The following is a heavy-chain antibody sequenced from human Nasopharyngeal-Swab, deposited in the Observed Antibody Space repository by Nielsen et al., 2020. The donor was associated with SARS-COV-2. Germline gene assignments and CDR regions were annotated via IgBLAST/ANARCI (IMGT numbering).Heavy chain of an antibody. D-gene: IGHD3-16*02. CDR3: AKAAGLGDYVWGSYRYGYYFDS. Sequence: GESLKISCAASGFTFSSYAMSWVRQAPGKGPEWVSAISGSGGSTYYADSVKGRFTISRDNSKNTMCLQMNSLRAEDTAVYYCAKAAGLGDYVWGSYRYGYYFDSWGQGTLVTVSS. V-gene: IGHV3-23*01. CDR1: GFTFSSYA. J-gene: IGHJ4*02. CDR2: ISGSGGST.